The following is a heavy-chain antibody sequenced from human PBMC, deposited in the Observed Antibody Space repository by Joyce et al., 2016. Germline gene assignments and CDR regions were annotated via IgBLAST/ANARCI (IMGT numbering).Heavy chain of an antibody. J-gene: IGHJ5*02. CDR3: ARAVGGFYSRLDL. Sequence: EVQLVESGGGLVQPGGSLRLSCRASGLTFKTFDLNWVRQSPGRGLGWVSVISSRSSTIYYAASVRGRFSVSRDNAQNSLYLQMSSLKVEDTAVYYCARAVGGFYSRLDLWGQGTVVTVSS. D-gene: IGHD6-19*01. V-gene: IGHV3-48*01. CDR1: GLTFKTFD. CDR2: ISSRSSTI.